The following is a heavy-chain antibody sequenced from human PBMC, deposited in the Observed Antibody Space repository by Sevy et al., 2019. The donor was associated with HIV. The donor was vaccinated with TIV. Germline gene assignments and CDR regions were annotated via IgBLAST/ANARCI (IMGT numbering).Heavy chain of an antibody. CDR1: GFSFDSYG. CDR3: AKRGGGHYDPDEIGYYFYYYNMDV. Sequence: GGSLRLSCAVSGFSFDSYGMTWVRQAPGKGLEWVSGISGSGTRTYYADSVKGRFIISRDNSKNTLYLQMNSRRSEDTAIYYCAKRGGGHYDPDEIGYYFYYYNMDVWGKGTTVTVSS. J-gene: IGHJ6*03. CDR2: ISGSGTRT. D-gene: IGHD3-22*01. V-gene: IGHV3-23*01.